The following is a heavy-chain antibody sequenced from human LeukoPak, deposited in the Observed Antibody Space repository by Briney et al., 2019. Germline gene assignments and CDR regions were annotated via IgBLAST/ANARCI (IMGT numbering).Heavy chain of an antibody. J-gene: IGHJ4*02. CDR3: ARVYSSGYYDDY. CDR2: INPSGGST. V-gene: IGHV1-46*01. CDR1: GYTFTSYY. D-gene: IGHD3-22*01. Sequence: GASVKVSCKASGYTFTSYYIHWVRQAPGQGLEWMGIINPSGGSTSYAQKFQGRVTMTRDTSTSTVYMELSSLRSEDTAVYYCARVYSSGYYDDYWGQGTLVTVSS.